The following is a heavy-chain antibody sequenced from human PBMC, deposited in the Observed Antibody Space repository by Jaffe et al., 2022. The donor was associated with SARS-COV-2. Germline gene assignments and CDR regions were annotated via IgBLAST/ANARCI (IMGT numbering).Heavy chain of an antibody. CDR1: GFTFTNFA. CDR3: AKGGGGGYNGVFDY. V-gene: IGHV3-23*04. CDR2: ISAGGHST. D-gene: IGHD5-12*01. Sequence: EVQLVESGGGLLQPGGSLRLSCAISGFTFTNFAMNWVRQAPGSGLEWVAAISAGGHSTYYADSVKGRFTISSDTSRNTVHLQMNALRAEDTAVYYCAKGGGGGYNGVFDYWGRGTLVTVSS. J-gene: IGHJ4*02.